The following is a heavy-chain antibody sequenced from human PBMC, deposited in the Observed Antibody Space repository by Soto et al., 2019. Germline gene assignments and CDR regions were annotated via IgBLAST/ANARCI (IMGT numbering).Heavy chain of an antibody. CDR3: TTGSVEGY. Sequence: EVQLVESGVGLVKPGGSLRLSCTASGFSISSAWMNWVRQAPGKGLEWVGRIKTKTQGETTDYPAPVKGRFTISRDDSKNTLYLQMNSLKMEDTAVYYCTTGSVEGYWGQGTLVTVSS. D-gene: IGHD3-3*01. CDR2: IKTKTQGETT. J-gene: IGHJ4*02. CDR1: GFSISSAW. V-gene: IGHV3-15*07.